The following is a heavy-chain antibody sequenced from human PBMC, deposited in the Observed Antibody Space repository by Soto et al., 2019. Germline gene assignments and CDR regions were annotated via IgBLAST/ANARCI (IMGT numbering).Heavy chain of an antibody. CDR3: ARNGITGSYYDAFDT. Sequence: SDTLSLTCTVSGGSISSSRRHWGWIRQPPGKGLEWIASIKYSGTTFYNPSLKSRVTLSVDTSKNQFALKLSSVTAAETAVYYCARNGITGSYYDAFDTWGQGTMVT. J-gene: IGHJ3*02. D-gene: IGHD1-26*01. CDR1: GGSISSSRRH. V-gene: IGHV4-39*01. CDR2: IKYSGTT.